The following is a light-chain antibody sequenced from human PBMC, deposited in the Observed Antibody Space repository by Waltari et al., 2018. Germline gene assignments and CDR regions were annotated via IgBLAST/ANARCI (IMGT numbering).Light chain of an antibody. V-gene: IGLV3-21*03. CDR1: DIGRKN. J-gene: IGLJ2*01. CDR3: QVWDSTTDHAS. CDR2: DNS. Sequence: SYVVTQPPSVSLAPGKKATITCGGDDIGRKNVCWYQQRPGQGPVLVVYDNSDRSPGVTERFSGSNSGDTATLTISRVDVGDEADFYCQVWDSTTDHASFGGGTKLTVL.